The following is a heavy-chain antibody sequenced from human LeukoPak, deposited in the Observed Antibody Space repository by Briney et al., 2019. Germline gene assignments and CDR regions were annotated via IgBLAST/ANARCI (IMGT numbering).Heavy chain of an antibody. J-gene: IGHJ3*02. V-gene: IGHV3-48*04. CDR2: ISDVGTTQ. Sequence: PGGSLRLSCAASGFTFSDYAMTWVRQAPGKGLEWVSYISDVGTTQHYADSVKGRFTISRDNVKNSVFLQMKSLTAEDTAVYYCARDRSKVTAYDDALDMWGQGTMVIVSS. CDR3: ARDRSKVTAYDDALDM. CDR1: GFTFSDYA. D-gene: IGHD2-21*02.